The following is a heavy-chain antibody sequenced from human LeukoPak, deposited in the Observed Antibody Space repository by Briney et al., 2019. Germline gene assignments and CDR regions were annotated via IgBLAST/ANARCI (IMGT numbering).Heavy chain of an antibody. V-gene: IGHV4-4*07. Sequence: SETLSLTCTVSGGSISSYYWSWVRQPAGKGLEWIGRIYSSGNTNYNPSLKSRVTMSVDTSRNQFSLKLSSVTAADTAVYYCARESVGYCSGGSCPYYFVYWGQGTLVTVSS. CDR1: GGSISSYY. D-gene: IGHD2-15*01. CDR2: IYSSGNT. CDR3: ARESVGYCSGGSCPYYFVY. J-gene: IGHJ4*02.